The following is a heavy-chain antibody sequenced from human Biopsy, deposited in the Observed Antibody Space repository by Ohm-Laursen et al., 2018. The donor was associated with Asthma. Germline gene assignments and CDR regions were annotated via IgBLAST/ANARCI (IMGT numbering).Heavy chain of an antibody. Sequence: SETLSLTCTASNGSISSNFYYWGWIRQPPGKGLEWVGSIHKNGIGYYKSSLKSRLTISVDTSKNQFSLKVTSVTAADTAVYYCARGVDRVTGLLDHFDSWGQGTLVTVSS. CDR3: ARGVDRVTGLLDHFDS. CDR2: IHKNGIG. V-gene: IGHV4-39*07. D-gene: IGHD2-21*02. CDR1: NGSISSNFYY. J-gene: IGHJ4*02.